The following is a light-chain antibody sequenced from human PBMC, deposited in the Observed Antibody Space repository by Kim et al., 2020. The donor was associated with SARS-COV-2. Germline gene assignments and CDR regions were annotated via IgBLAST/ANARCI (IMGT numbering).Light chain of an antibody. Sequence: ASVKLTCTLSSGHSSYPIAWHQQHPEKGPRYLMKLNSDGSHNKGDGIPDRFSGSSSGAERYLTISSLQSDDEADYYCHTWGTGIWVFGGGTQLTVL. V-gene: IGLV4-69*01. J-gene: IGLJ3*02. CDR2: LNSDGSH. CDR3: HTWGTGIWV. CDR1: SGHSSYP.